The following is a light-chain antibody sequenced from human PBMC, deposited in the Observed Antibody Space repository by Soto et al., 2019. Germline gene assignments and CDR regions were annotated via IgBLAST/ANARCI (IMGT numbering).Light chain of an antibody. CDR3: QQYGSSPWT. Sequence: QMTQSPSTLSASVGDRVTITCRASQNISRWLAWYQQKPGKAPKLLIYDVSSFEGGVPSRFSGSGSGTDFTLTISRLEPEDFAVYYCQQYGSSPWTFGQGTKVDIK. CDR1: QNISRW. V-gene: IGKV1-5*01. CDR2: DVS. J-gene: IGKJ1*01.